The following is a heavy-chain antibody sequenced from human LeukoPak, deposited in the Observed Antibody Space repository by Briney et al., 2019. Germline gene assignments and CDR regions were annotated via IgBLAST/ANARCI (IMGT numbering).Heavy chain of an antibody. CDR1: GFTFSSYA. V-gene: IGHV3-23*01. Sequence: GGSLRLSCAASGFTFSSYALSWVRQAPGKGLEWVSAISGSGGTTYYADPVEGRFTISRDNSKNTLYLQMNSLRAEDTAVYYCARDESSSWHYFDYWGQGTLVTVSS. J-gene: IGHJ4*02. CDR2: ISGSGGTT. D-gene: IGHD6-13*01. CDR3: ARDESSSWHYFDY.